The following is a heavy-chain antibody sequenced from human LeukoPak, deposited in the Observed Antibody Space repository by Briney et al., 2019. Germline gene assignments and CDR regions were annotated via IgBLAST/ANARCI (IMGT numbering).Heavy chain of an antibody. CDR3: ARDFKSSGFDI. CDR1: GGSISSSNW. Sequence: SETLSLTCAVSGGSISSSNWRCWVRQPPGKGLEWIGEIYHSGGTNYNPSLKSRVTISVDNSKNTLSLKLSTLTAADTAVYYCARDFKSSGFDIWGQGTMVTVSS. D-gene: IGHD6-6*01. J-gene: IGHJ3*02. CDR2: IYHSGGT. V-gene: IGHV4-4*02.